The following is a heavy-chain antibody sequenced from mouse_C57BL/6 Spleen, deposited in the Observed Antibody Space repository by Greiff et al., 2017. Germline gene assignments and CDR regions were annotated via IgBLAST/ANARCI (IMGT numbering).Heavy chain of an antibody. V-gene: IGHV5-6*01. Sequence: DVHLVESGGDLVKPGGSLKLSCAASGFTFSSYGMSWVRQTPDKRLEWVATISSGGSYSYYPDSVKGRFTISRDNAKNTLYLHMSSLKSEDTAMYYCARHEGYFDYWGQGTTLTVSS. CDR1: GFTFSSYG. CDR2: ISSGGSYS. J-gene: IGHJ2*01. CDR3: ARHEGYFDY.